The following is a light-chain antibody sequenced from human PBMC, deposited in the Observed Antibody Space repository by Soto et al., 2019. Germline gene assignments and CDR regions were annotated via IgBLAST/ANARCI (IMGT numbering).Light chain of an antibody. CDR3: QQYGSSPIT. V-gene: IGKV1-5*01. CDR2: DAS. Sequence: DIQMTQSPSTLSASVGDRVNITCRASQSISKRLAWYKQKPGKAPKVLSYDASSLESGVPSRFSGSGSGTDFTLTISSLQPEDFEVYYCQQYGSSPITFGQGTRLEIK. J-gene: IGKJ5*01. CDR1: QSISKR.